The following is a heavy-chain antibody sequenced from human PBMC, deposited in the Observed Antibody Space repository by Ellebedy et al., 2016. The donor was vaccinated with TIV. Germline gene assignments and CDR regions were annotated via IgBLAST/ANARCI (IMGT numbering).Heavy chain of an antibody. CDR3: ARGTSGITPASFNDC. D-gene: IGHD4-23*01. Sequence: GGSLRLSXAASGFTFSSHSMSWVRRAPGKGLEWVSSISPTSTYIYYADSLEGRFTISRDNAKNSLYLQMSSLRAEDTAVYYCARGTSGITPASFNDCWGQGTLVTVSS. CDR2: ISPTSTYI. V-gene: IGHV3-21*06. J-gene: IGHJ4*02. CDR1: GFTFSSHS.